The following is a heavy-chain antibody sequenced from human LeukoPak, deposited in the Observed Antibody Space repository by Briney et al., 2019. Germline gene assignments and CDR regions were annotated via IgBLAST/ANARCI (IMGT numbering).Heavy chain of an antibody. J-gene: IGHJ6*02. CDR2: ISSSSSFI. V-gene: IGHV3-21*06. Sequence: GGSLRLSCAASGFTFSSYSMNWVRQAPGKGLEWVSSISSSSSFIYYTDSVKGRFTIPRDNAKNSLYLQMSSLRAEDTAVYYCARDICSDGVCYYGMDVWGQGTTVTVSS. CDR3: ARDICSDGVCYYGMDV. D-gene: IGHD2-8*01. CDR1: GFTFSSYS.